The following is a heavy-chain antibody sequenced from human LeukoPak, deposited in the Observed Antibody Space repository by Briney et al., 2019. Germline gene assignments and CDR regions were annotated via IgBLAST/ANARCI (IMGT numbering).Heavy chain of an antibody. CDR1: GFTFSSYS. CDR2: IRSGAGTT. CDR3: AKYTATGSTRWFDP. D-gene: IGHD2-2*01. Sequence: GGSLRLSCAASGFTFSSYSMNWVRQAPGKGLEWVSVIRSGAGTTYYADSVKGRFTISRDNSKNMLYLQMNSLRAEDTAVYYCAKYTATGSTRWFDPWGQGTLVTVSS. J-gene: IGHJ5*02. V-gene: IGHV3-23*01.